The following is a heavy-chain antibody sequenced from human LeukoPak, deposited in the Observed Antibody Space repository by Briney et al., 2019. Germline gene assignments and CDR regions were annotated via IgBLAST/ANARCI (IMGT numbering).Heavy chain of an antibody. V-gene: IGHV4-61*02. Sequence: SQTLSLTCTVSGGSISSGSYYWSWIGQAAGKGLEWIGSIYTSGTTNYNPSLTSRVTLSVDTSNKQFSLKLSSVTFADTAVYYCARAYDFWSGYYFYPWGQGTLVTVSS. CDR1: GGSISSGSYY. D-gene: IGHD3-3*01. CDR2: IYTSGTT. J-gene: IGHJ5*02. CDR3: ARAYDFWSGYYFYP.